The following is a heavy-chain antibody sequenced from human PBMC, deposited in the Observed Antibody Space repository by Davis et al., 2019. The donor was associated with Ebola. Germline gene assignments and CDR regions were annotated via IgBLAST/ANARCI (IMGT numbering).Heavy chain of an antibody. CDR1: GGSISSSSYY. CDR3: AREGAATYYDFWSGYPYMDV. J-gene: IGHJ6*03. Sequence: PSETLSLTCTVSGGSISSSSYYWGWIRQPPGKGLEWIGSIYYSGSTYYNPSLKSRVTISVDTSKNQFSLKLSSVTAADTAVYYCAREGAATYYDFWSGYPYMDVWGKGTTVTVSS. CDR2: IYYSGST. D-gene: IGHD3-3*01. V-gene: IGHV4-39*07.